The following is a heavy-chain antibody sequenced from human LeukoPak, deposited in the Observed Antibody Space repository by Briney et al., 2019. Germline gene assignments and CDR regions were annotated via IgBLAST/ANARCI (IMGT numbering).Heavy chain of an antibody. J-gene: IGHJ3*01. CDR3: TTDGMTVYAAFDV. V-gene: IGHV3-15*07. CDR2: IKKTHEGGAT. CDR1: GFNFKNAW. D-gene: IGHD1-14*01. Sequence: GGSLRLSCEASGFNFKNAWMNWVRQAPGKGLEWVGRIKKTHEGGATDCAAPVNGRFTISRDDSKNTLYPQMNSLKTEDTALYYCTTDGMTVYAAFDVWGQGTMVTVSS.